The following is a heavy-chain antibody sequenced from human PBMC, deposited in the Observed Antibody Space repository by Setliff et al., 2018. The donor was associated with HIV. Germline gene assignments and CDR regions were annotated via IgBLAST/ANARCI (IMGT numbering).Heavy chain of an antibody. D-gene: IGHD1-26*01. CDR3: ARTRAPYFFDF. CDR2: VSSIGNT. Sequence: PSETLSLTCTVSGGSISNNSYYWSWIRQSPRTRLEWIGYVSSIGNTNYNPSLKSRVTISVDTSKNQFSLQLNSVTAADTAVYFCARTRAPYFFDFWGQGAQVTVSS. J-gene: IGHJ4*02. V-gene: IGHV4-61*05. CDR1: GGSISNNSYY.